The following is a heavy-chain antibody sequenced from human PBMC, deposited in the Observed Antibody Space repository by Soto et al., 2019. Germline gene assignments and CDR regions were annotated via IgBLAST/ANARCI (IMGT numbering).Heavy chain of an antibody. CDR1: GGTFSTSA. V-gene: IGHV1-69*12. J-gene: IGHJ6*02. CDR3: ARDKDRAQLGGNYYIMDV. D-gene: IGHD3-3*02. CDR2: IMPIFRTA. Sequence: QVQVVQSGAEVKKPGSSVKVSCKTSGGTFSTSAISWVRQAPGQGLDWMGGIMPIFRTADYAQKFQGRDTITADESTTTAYLELSSLRSEDTAVYYCARDKDRAQLGGNYYIMDVWGQGTTVTVTS.